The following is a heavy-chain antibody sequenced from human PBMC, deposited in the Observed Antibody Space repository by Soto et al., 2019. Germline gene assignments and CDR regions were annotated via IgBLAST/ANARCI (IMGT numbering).Heavy chain of an antibody. J-gene: IGHJ6*03. V-gene: IGHV4-34*01. CDR1: GGSFSGYY. CDR2: INHSGST. D-gene: IGHD3-3*01. CDR3: RILIITIFGVVTEGYYYYMDV. Sequence: SETLSITCAVYGGSFSGYYWSWIRQPPGKGLEWIGEINHSGSTNYNPSLKSRVTISVDTSKNQFSLKLSSVTAADTAVYYCRILIITIFGVVTEGYYYYMDVWGKGTTVTVSS.